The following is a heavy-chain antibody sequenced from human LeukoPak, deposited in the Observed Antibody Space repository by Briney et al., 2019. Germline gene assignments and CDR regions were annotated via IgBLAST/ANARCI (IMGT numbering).Heavy chain of an antibody. V-gene: IGHV3-30-3*01. CDR1: GFTFSSYA. Sequence: GGSPRLSCAASGFTFSSYAMHWVRQAPGKGLEWVAVISYDGSNKYYADSVKGRFTISRDNSKNTLYLQMNSLRAEDTAVYYCARSSGSYYNPYYFDYWGQGTLVTVSS. CDR3: ARSSGSYYNPYYFDY. J-gene: IGHJ4*02. CDR2: ISYDGSNK. D-gene: IGHD3-10*01.